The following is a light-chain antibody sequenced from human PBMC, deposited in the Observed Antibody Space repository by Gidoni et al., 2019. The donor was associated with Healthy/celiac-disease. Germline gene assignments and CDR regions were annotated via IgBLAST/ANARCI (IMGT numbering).Light chain of an antibody. CDR3: QQYYSTPRGT. CDR1: QSVLYSSNNKNY. J-gene: IGKJ2*02. Sequence: DIVMTQSPDSLAVSLGERATINCKSSQSVLYSSNNKNYLAWYQQKPGQPPKLLIYWASTRESGVPDRFSGRGSGTDFTRTISSLQAEDVAVYYCQQYYSTPRGTFGQGTKLEIK. CDR2: WAS. V-gene: IGKV4-1*01.